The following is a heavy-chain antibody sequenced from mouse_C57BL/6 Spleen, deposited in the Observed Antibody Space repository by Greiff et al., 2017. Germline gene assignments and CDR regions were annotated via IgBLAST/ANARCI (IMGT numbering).Heavy chain of an antibody. D-gene: IGHD1-1*01. V-gene: IGHV1-69*01. J-gene: IGHJ2*01. CDR2: IDPSDSYT. CDR1: GYTFTSYW. CDR3: ARSGSSYFDD. Sequence: QVQLQQPGAELVMPGASVKLSCKASGYTFTSYWMHWVKQRPGQGLEWIGEIDPSDSYTNYNQKFKGKSTLTVDKSSSTAYMQLSSLTSEDSAVYYCARSGSSYFDDWGQGTTLTVSS.